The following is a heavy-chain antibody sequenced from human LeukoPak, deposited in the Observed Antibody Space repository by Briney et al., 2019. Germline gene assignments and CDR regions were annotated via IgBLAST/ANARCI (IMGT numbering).Heavy chain of an antibody. J-gene: IGHJ4*02. CDR2: IYSGGST. CDR3: ARALGY. V-gene: IGHV3-66*01. CDR1: GFTVSSNY. Sequence: PGGSLRLSCAASGFTVSSNYMSWVRQAPGKGLEWVSVIYSGGSTYYAASVKGRCTISRDNSKTTLYLQRNSLRAEVTAVYYCARALGYWGQGTLVTVSS.